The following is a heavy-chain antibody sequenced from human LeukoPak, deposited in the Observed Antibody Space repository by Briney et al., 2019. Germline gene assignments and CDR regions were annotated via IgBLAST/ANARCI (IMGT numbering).Heavy chain of an antibody. CDR3: ARAGYCSGASCYWGDWFDP. D-gene: IGHD2-15*01. Sequence: ASVKVSCKVSGYTLTELSMHWVRQAPGQGLEWMGWISAYNGNTNYAQKLQGRVTMTTDTSTSTAYMELRSLRSEDTAVYYCARAGYCSGASCYWGDWFDPWGQGTLVTVSS. V-gene: IGHV1-18*01. CDR2: ISAYNGNT. CDR1: GYTLTELS. J-gene: IGHJ5*02.